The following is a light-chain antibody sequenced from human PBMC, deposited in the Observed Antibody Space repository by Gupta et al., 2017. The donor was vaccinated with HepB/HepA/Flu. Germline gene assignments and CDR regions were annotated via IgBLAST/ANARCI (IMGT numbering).Light chain of an antibody. CDR2: QDS. V-gene: IGLV3-1*01. Sequence: SYELTQPPSVYVSPGRSACFTCSGDKLGDKYACWYQQKPRQSPALVIYQDSKQPSGNPERFSGSHSGNTATLTISGTQAMDEAGYYCQAWDSSNVVFGGGTELTVL. J-gene: IGLJ2*01. CDR1: KLGDKY. CDR3: QAWDSSNVV.